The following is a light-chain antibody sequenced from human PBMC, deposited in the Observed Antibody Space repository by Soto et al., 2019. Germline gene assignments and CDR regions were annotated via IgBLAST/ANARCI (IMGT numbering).Light chain of an antibody. CDR2: AAS. CDR1: ESITSY. J-gene: IGKJ4*01. CDR3: QETYSSLT. Sequence: IKMYQSPLSLSAKIGDRVTITCRASESITSYLNWYQQKPGKAPKLLIYAASSLHTGVPSRFSGSGFGTDFTLTISSLQPEDFATYFCQETYSSLTFGGGTKVDI. V-gene: IGKV1-39*01.